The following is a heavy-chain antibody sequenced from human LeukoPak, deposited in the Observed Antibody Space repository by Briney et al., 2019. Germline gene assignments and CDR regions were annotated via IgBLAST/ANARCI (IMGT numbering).Heavy chain of an antibody. Sequence: SSETLSLTCTVSGGSISSYYWSWIRQPPGKGLEWIGYIYYSGSTNYNPSLKSRVTISVDTSKNQFSLKLSSVTAADTAVYYCAGVRGAFDYWGQGTLVTVSS. CDR1: GGSISSYY. CDR3: AGVRGAFDY. V-gene: IGHV4-59*08. J-gene: IGHJ4*02. CDR2: IYYSGST. D-gene: IGHD3-10*01.